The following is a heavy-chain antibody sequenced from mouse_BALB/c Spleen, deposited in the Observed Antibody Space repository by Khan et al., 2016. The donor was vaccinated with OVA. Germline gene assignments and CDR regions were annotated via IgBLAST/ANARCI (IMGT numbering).Heavy chain of an antibody. J-gene: IGHJ4*01. CDR2: ISYSGST. Sequence: EVQLQESGPGLVKPSQSLSLTCTVTGYSITSDYAWNWLRQFPGNKLEWIGYISYSGSTYYNPALKSRIFITRDTSKNQFFLKLNSVTTEDTATYYCARDGYRYNYAMDYWGQGTSVTVSS. V-gene: IGHV3-2*02. CDR3: ARDGYRYNYAMDY. D-gene: IGHD2-3*01. CDR1: GYSITSDYA.